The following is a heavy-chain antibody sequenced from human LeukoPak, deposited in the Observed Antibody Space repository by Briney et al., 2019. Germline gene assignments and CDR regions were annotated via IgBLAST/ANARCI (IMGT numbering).Heavy chain of an antibody. CDR1: GFTFSDHW. CDR2: IKQDGSQK. D-gene: IGHD3-10*01. CDR3: ARDKGYGSDY. Sequence: GGSLRLTCEASGFTFSDHWMDWVRQAPGKGLEWVACIKQDGSQKDYVDSVKGRFTISRDNAKNSLYLQMSSLRAEDTAMYYCARDKGYGSDYWGPGVQVTVSS. V-gene: IGHV3-7*01. J-gene: IGHJ4*02.